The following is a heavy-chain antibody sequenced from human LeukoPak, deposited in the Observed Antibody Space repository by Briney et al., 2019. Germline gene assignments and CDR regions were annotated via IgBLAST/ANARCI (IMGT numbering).Heavy chain of an antibody. D-gene: IGHD3-10*01. CDR3: AREGGELLYYYYYYMDV. CDR1: GFTFSSYS. J-gene: IGHJ6*03. Sequence: GGSLRLSCAASGFTFSSYSMNWVRQAPGKGLEWVSYISSSGSTIYYADSVKGRFTISSDNAKNSLYPQMNSLRAEDTAVYYCAREGGELLYYYYYYMDVWGKGTTVTISS. V-gene: IGHV3-48*04. CDR2: ISSSGSTI.